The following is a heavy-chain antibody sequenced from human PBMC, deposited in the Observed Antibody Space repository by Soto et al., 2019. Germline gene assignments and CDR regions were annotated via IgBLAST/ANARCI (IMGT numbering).Heavy chain of an antibody. CDR2: IIPIFGTA. CDR3: ASGYQLLYGWFDP. D-gene: IGHD2-2*02. Sequence: QVQLVQSGAEVKKPGSSVKVSCKSSGGTFSSYAISWVRQAPGQGLEWMGGIIPIFGTANYAQKFKGRVTITADESTSPAYMELSSLRSEDTAVYYCASGYQLLYGWFDPCGQGTLVTVSS. V-gene: IGHV1-69*01. CDR1: GGTFSSYA. J-gene: IGHJ5*02.